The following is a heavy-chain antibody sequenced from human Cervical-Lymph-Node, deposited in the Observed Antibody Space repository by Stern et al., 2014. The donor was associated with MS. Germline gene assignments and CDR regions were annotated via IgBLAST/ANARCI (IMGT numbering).Heavy chain of an antibody. V-gene: IGHV3-33*01. J-gene: IGHJ6*02. D-gene: IGHD3-9*01. CDR1: GFTFSSYG. Sequence: VQLVESGGGVVQPGRSLRLSCAASGFTFSSYGMHWVRQAPGKGLEWVAVIWYDGSNKYYADSVKGRFTISRDNSKNTLYLQMNSLRAEDTAVYYCARDAEYDILTGYYNNYYYGMDVWGQGTTVTVSS. CDR2: IWYDGSNK. CDR3: ARDAEYDILTGYYNNYYYGMDV.